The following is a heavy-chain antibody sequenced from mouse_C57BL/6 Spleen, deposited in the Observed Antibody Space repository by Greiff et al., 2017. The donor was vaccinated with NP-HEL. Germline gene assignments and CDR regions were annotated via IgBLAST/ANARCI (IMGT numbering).Heavy chain of an antibody. Sequence: VQLQQSGAELVRPGTSVKLSCKASGYTFTSYWMHWVKQRPGKGLEWIGVIDPSDSYTNYNQKFKGKATLTVDKSSSTAYMQLSSLTSEDSAVYYCARSLPMDYWGQGTSVTVSS. CDR1: GYTFTSYW. J-gene: IGHJ4*01. V-gene: IGHV1-59*01. CDR3: ARSLPMDY. CDR2: IDPSDSYT.